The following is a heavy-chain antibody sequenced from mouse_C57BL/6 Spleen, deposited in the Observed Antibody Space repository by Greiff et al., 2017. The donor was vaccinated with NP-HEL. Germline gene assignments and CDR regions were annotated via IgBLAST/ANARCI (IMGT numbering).Heavy chain of an antibody. CDR2: ISYDGSN. V-gene: IGHV3-6*01. Sequence: DVQLQESGPGLVKPSQSLSLTCSVTGYSITSGYYWNWIRQFPGNKLEWMGYISYDGSNNYNPSLKNRISITRDTSKNQFFLKLNSVTTEDTATYYCARGVYYGSSYVRYFDVWGTRTTVTVSS. D-gene: IGHD1-1*01. CDR1: GYSITSGYY. J-gene: IGHJ1*03. CDR3: ARGVYYGSSYVRYFDV.